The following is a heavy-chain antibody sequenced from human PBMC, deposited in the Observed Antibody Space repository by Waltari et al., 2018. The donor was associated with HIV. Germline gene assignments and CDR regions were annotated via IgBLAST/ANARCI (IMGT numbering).Heavy chain of an antibody. D-gene: IGHD2-21*02. V-gene: IGHV4-61*02. CDR2: IYTSGCT. J-gene: IGHJ4*02. CDR3: ARAEGGNSGVHFDY. Sequence: QVQLQESGPGLVKPSQTLSLTCTVSGGSISSGSFYWNWIRQPAGKGLEGIGRIYTSGCTKYTPYLRSRVTIAVDTAKNQFSRELNAGTASGTAVYYCARAEGGNSGVHFDYWGQGTLVTVAS. CDR1: GGSISSGSFY.